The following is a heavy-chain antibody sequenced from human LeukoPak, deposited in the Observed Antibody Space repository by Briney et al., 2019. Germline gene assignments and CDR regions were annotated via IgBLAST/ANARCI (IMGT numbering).Heavy chain of an antibody. J-gene: IGHJ4*02. CDR1: GYTLTELF. V-gene: IGHV1-24*01. CDR2: FDPEDGET. D-gene: IGHD6-19*01. Sequence: ASVKVSCKVSGYTLTELFMHWVRQAPGKGLEWVGGFDPEDGETIYAQKFQGRVTMTEDTSTDTAYMELSSLRSEDTAVYYCATTSYSSGWYSYFDYWGQGTLVTVSS. CDR3: ATTSYSSGWYSYFDY.